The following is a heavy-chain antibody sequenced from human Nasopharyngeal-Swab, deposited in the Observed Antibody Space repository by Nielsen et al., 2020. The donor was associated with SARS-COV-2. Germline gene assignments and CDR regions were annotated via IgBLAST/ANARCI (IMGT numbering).Heavy chain of an antibody. CDR2: IVVGSGNT. D-gene: IGHD2-2*01. Sequence: SVKVSCKASGYTFTSYAMHWVRQAPGQRLEWIGWIVVGSGNTNYAQKFQERVTITRDMSTSTAYMELSSLRSEDTAVYYCAAVRYCSSTSCYPWDYWGQGTLVTVSS. J-gene: IGHJ4*02. CDR3: AAVRYCSSTSCYPWDY. CDR1: GYTFTSYA. V-gene: IGHV1-58*02.